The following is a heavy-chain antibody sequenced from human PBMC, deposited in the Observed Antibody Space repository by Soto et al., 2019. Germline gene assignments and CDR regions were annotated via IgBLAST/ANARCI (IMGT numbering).Heavy chain of an antibody. Sequence: ASVKVSCKASGYTFTSYGISWVRQAPGQGLEWMGWISAYNGNTNYAQKLQGRVTMTTDTSTSTAYMELRSLRSDDTAVYYCARDLKYDILTGYYSPLDAFDIWGQGTMVTVSS. CDR1: GYTFTSYG. D-gene: IGHD3-9*01. CDR3: ARDLKYDILTGYYSPLDAFDI. V-gene: IGHV1-18*01. CDR2: ISAYNGNT. J-gene: IGHJ3*02.